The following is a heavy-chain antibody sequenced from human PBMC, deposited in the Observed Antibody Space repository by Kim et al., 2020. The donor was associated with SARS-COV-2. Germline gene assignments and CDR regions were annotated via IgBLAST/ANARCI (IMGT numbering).Heavy chain of an antibody. CDR1: GFTFSSYG. CDR2: ISYDGSNK. J-gene: IGHJ6*01. CDR3: AKESGSGSYYAWTYYYYGRLV. Sequence: VGSLRLSCAASGFTFSSYGMHWVRQAPGKGLEWVAVISYDGSNKYYADSVKGRFTISRDNSKNTLYLQMNSLRAEDTAVYYCAKESGSGSYYAWTYYYYGRLVWRQGTTVSVSS. D-gene: IGHD3-10*01. V-gene: IGHV3-30*18.